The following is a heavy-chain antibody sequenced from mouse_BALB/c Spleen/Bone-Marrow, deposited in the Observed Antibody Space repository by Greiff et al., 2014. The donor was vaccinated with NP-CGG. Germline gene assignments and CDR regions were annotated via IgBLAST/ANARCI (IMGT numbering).Heavy chain of an antibody. J-gene: IGHJ3*01. Sequence: QVQLKESGAELARPGASVKLSCKASGYTFTSHWVQWGKQRPGQGLEWIGAIYPGDGDTRYTQKFKGKATLTADKSSSTAYMQLSSLASEDSAVYYCARGDRYDGRSWFAYWGQGTLVTVSA. V-gene: IGHV1-87*01. CDR2: IYPGDGDT. CDR3: ARGDRYDGRSWFAY. CDR1: GYTFTSHW. D-gene: IGHD2-14*01.